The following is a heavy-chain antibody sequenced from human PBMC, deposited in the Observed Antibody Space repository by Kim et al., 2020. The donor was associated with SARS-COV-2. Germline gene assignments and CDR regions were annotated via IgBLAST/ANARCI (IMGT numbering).Heavy chain of an antibody. V-gene: IGHV3-30*18. Sequence: GGSLRLSCAASGFIFNTHYMHWLRQAPGKGLEWVAFISHDGGAKYYADSVKGRFTLSRDNSKNTLYLQMNSLRADDTALYYCAKDRSSSWTFDYCGQRTLVTVSS. CDR1: GFIFNTHY. CDR2: ISHDGGAK. D-gene: IGHD2-2*01. J-gene: IGHJ4*02. CDR3: AKDRSSSWTFDY.